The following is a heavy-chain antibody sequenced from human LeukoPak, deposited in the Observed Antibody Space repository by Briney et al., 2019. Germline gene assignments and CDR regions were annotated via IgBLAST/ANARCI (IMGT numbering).Heavy chain of an antibody. CDR1: GGSISNSY. V-gene: IGHV4-59*08. CDR3: ARQIGGELLYDY. D-gene: IGHD1-26*01. J-gene: IGHJ4*02. Sequence: SETLSLTCTVSGGSISNSYWSWIRQPPGKGLEWIGYIYYSGSTNYNPSLKSRVTISVDTSKNQFSLKLSSVTAADSAVYYCARQIGGELLYDYWGQGTLVTVSS. CDR2: IYYSGST.